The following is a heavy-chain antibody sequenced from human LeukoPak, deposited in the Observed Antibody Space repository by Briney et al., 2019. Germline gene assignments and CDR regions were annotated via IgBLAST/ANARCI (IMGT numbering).Heavy chain of an antibody. J-gene: IGHJ3*02. V-gene: IGHV3-23*01. D-gene: IGHD1-26*01. CDR3: AKDKSGSPKAFDI. CDR1: GFTFSSYV. Sequence: GGSLRLSCAASGFTFSSYVMSWVRQAPGKGLEWVSGISGSGGSTDYADSVKGRLTTSRDNSRNTVYLQMNSLRAEDTAVYYCAKDKSGSPKAFDIWGQGTVVTVSS. CDR2: ISGSGGST.